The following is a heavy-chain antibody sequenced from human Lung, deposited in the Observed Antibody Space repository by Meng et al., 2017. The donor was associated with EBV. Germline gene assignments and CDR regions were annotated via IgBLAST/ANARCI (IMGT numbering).Heavy chain of an antibody. CDR2: IYYTGSS. Sequence: VHRRRQGPGSVKLSPPPVLTFPCPGGSGISVGYYWSWIRQQPGKGLEWIGYIYYTGSSFYNPSLKSRVTISVDTSKNQFSLNLSSVTAADTAVYYCANAGRFGESLGDYWGQGILVTVSS. J-gene: IGHJ4*02. CDR1: GGSGISVGYY. D-gene: IGHD3-10*01. V-gene: IGHV4-31*03. CDR3: ANAGRFGESLGDY.